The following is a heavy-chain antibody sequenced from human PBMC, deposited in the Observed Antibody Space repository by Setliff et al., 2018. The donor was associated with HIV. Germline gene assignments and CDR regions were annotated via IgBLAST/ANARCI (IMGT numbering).Heavy chain of an antibody. J-gene: IGHJ3*01. Sequence: PSETLSLTCTVSGASISSSNCYWSWVRQPAGKGLEWLGRIYTSVSTNYNPSLKSRVTISLDTSKNQFSLKLSTVTAADTAVYYCPRDQADVYNYLLSGAFDFWGQGAMVPSPQ. CDR2: IYTSVST. CDR1: GASISSSNCY. V-gene: IGHV4-61*02. D-gene: IGHD3-10*01. CDR3: PRDQADVYNYLLSGAFDF.